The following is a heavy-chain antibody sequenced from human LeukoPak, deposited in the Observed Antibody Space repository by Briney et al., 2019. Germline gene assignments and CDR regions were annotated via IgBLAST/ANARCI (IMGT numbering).Heavy chain of an antibody. Sequence: GGSLRLSCAASGFNFGSYSMTWVRKAPGRGLEWVSVISADSATTFYADSVKGRFTISTDNAKNTVFLQMSSLRAEDTALYYCARKSASGNYPLDYWGQGTLVTVSS. CDR1: GFNFGSYS. D-gene: IGHD3-10*01. CDR2: ISADSATT. CDR3: ARKSASGNYPLDY. J-gene: IGHJ4*02. V-gene: IGHV3-23*01.